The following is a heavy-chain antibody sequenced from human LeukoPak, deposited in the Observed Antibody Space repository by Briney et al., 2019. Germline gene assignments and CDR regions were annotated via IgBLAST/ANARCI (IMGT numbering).Heavy chain of an antibody. J-gene: IGHJ4*02. V-gene: IGHV3-30*18. Sequence: GGSLRLFCAASGFTFSSYGMHWVRQAPGKGLEWVAVISYDGSNKYYADSVKGRFTIPRDNSKNTLYLQMNSLRAEDTAVYYCAKGGWEAATYFDYWGQGTLVTVSS. D-gene: IGHD1-26*01. CDR2: ISYDGSNK. CDR1: GFTFSSYG. CDR3: AKGGWEAATYFDY.